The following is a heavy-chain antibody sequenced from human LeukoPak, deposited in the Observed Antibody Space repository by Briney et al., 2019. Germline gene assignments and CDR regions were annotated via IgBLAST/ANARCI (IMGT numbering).Heavy chain of an antibody. Sequence: ASVKVSCKASGYTFTGYYMHWVRQAPGQGLEWMGWINPNSGGTNYAQKFQGRVTMTRDTSISTAYMELSRLRSDDTAVYYCARVGSWYYYGSGSYVGAFDIWGQGTMVTVSS. J-gene: IGHJ3*02. CDR2: INPNSGGT. CDR1: GYTFTGYY. V-gene: IGHV1-2*02. CDR3: ARVGSWYYYGSGSYVGAFDI. D-gene: IGHD3-10*01.